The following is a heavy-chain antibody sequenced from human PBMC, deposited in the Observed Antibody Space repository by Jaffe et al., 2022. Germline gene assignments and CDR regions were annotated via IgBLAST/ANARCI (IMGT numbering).Heavy chain of an antibody. CDR2: IKEDGSEK. D-gene: IGHD4-4*01. Sequence: EVQLVESGGGLVQPGGSLRLSCAASGFSLGNYWMSWVRQAPGKGLEWVANIKEDGSEKNYMNSLRGRFSISRDNAENSLYLQMNSLRAEDTAVYYCARDRYCNAAGCFWRWLAPWGQGTLVTVSS. CDR1: GFSLGNYW. J-gene: IGHJ5*02. CDR3: ARDRYCNAAGCFWRWLAP. V-gene: IGHV3-7*01.